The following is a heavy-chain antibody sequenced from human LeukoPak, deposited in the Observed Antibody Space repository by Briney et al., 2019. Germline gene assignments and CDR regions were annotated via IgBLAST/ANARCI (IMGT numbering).Heavy chain of an antibody. Sequence: PSETLSLTCAVYGGSFSGYYWSWIRQPPGKGLEWIEEINHSGSTNSNSSLTSRVTISVDTSKNQFSLTLSSVTPADSAVSYCAPRGGKLPGWFDPWGQGTLVTVSS. CDR2: INHSGST. J-gene: IGHJ5*02. D-gene: IGHD3-10*01. CDR1: GGSFSGYY. V-gene: IGHV4-34*01. CDR3: APRGGKLPGWFDP.